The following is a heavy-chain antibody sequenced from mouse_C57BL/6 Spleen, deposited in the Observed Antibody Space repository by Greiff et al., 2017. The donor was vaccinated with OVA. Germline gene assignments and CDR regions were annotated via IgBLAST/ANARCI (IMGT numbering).Heavy chain of an antibody. J-gene: IGHJ1*03. CDR3: ARSEGYDYDTHWYFDV. D-gene: IGHD2-4*01. Sequence: QVHVKQPGAELVKPGASVKLSCKASGYTFTSYWMHWVKQRPGQGLEWIGMIHPNSGSTNYNEKFKSKATLTVDKSSSTAYMQLSSLTSEDSAVYYCARSEGYDYDTHWYFDVWGTGTTVTVSS. V-gene: IGHV1-64*01. CDR2: IHPNSGST. CDR1: GYTFTSYW.